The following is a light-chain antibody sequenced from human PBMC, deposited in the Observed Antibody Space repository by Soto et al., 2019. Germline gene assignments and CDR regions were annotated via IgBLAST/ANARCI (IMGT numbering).Light chain of an antibody. Sequence: ELGLTQSPGTLSLSPGERATLSCRASQSVSSNYLAWYQQKPGQAPRRLIYGASSRATGIPDRFSGSGSGTDFTLTISRLEPEDFAVYHWQQYGSSPLTFGGGTKVEIK. J-gene: IGKJ4*01. CDR1: QSVSSNY. CDR3: QQYGSSPLT. V-gene: IGKV3-20*01. CDR2: GAS.